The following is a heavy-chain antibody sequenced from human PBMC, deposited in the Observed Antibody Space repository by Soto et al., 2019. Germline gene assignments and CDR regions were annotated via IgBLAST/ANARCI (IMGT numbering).Heavy chain of an antibody. J-gene: IGHJ4*02. CDR3: ASSGYYYDSSGYPPLFDY. Sequence: QVQLQESGPGLVKPSGTLSLTCAVSGGSISSSNWWSWVRQPPGKGLEWIGEIYHSGSTNYNPSLKSRVTISVDKSKNQFSLKLSSVTAADTAVYYCASSGYYYDSSGYPPLFDYWGQGTLVTVSS. V-gene: IGHV4-4*02. D-gene: IGHD3-22*01. CDR2: IYHSGST. CDR1: GGSISSSNW.